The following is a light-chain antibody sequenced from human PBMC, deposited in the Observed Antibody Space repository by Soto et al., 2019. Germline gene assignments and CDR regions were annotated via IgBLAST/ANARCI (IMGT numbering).Light chain of an antibody. Sequence: EIVLIQSPATLSLSPGERDTLSCRASQSVSSSLAWYQQNPGQAPRLLIFDASNRATGIPVRFSGSGSGTDFTLIISRLEHEDFTVSYCKPQSEWPLTSGVGTSVEIK. CDR3: KPQSEWPLT. V-gene: IGKV3-11*01. CDR2: DAS. CDR1: QSVSSS. J-gene: IGKJ4*01.